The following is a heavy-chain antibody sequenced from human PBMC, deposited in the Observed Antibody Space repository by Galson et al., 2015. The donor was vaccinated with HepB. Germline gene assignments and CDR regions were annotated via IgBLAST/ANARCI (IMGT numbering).Heavy chain of an antibody. CDR1: GGTFRSHA. V-gene: IGHV1-69*13. CDR2: IIPTFGPA. Sequence: SVKVSCKASGGTFRSHAISWVRQAPGQGLQWMGGIIPTFGPAGYAQMFQDRVTITADESTSTVYMEVNSLRSEDTAVYYCARSSGYYYESGGYSTGHWYFDIWGRGTLVTVSS. CDR3: ARSSGYYYESGGYSTGHWYFDI. J-gene: IGHJ2*01. D-gene: IGHD3-22*01.